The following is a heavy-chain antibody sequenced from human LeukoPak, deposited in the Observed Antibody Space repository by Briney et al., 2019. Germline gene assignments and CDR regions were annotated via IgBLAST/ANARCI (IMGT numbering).Heavy chain of an antibody. CDR3: ARTYYDFWSGPWYYFDY. CDR1: GDTFTGYY. J-gene: IGHJ4*02. V-gene: IGHV1-2*02. Sequence: ASVKVSCKASGDTFTGYYMHWVRQAPGQGLEWMGWINPNSGGTNYAQKFQGRVTMTRDTSISTAYMELSRLRSDDTAVYYCARTYYDFWSGPWYYFDYWGQGTLVTVSS. D-gene: IGHD3-3*01. CDR2: INPNSGGT.